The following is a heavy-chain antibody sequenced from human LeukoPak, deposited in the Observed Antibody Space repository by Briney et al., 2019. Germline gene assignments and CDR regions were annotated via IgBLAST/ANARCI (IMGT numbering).Heavy chain of an antibody. CDR2: INHSGST. D-gene: IGHD3-22*01. Sequence: SETLSLTCAVYGGSFSGYYWSWIRQPPGKGLEWIGEINHSGSTNYNPSLKSRVTISVDTSKNQFSLKLSSVTAADTAVYYCARRINYYDSSGYRYWGQGTLVTVSS. CDR3: ARRINYYDSSGYRY. V-gene: IGHV4-34*01. CDR1: GGSFSGYY. J-gene: IGHJ4*02.